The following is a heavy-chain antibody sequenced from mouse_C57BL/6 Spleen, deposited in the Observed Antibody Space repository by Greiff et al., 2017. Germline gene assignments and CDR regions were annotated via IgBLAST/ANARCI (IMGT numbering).Heavy chain of an antibody. Sequence: QVQLQQPGAELVRPGSSVKLSCKASGYTFTSYWMHWVKQRPIQGLEWIGNIDPSDSETHYNQKFKDKATLTVDKSSSTAYMQLSSLTSEDSAVYYCARRGSDGYYWYFDVWGTGTTVTVSS. CDR1: GYTFTSYW. CDR3: ARRGSDGYYWYFDV. V-gene: IGHV1-52*01. D-gene: IGHD2-3*01. J-gene: IGHJ1*03. CDR2: IDPSDSET.